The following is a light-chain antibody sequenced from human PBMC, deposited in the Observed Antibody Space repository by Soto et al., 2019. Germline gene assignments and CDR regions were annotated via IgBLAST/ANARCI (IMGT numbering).Light chain of an antibody. CDR3: QQYNNWPPFT. CDR2: RAS. J-gene: IGKJ5*01. V-gene: IGKV3-15*01. CDR1: QSVSSN. Sequence: EIVMTQSPGTLSVSPGERATLSCRASQSVSSNLAWYQQKLGQAPRLLIYRASTRATGIPARFSGSGSGTEFTLTISSLQSEDFAVYYCQQYNNWPPFTFGQGTRLEIK.